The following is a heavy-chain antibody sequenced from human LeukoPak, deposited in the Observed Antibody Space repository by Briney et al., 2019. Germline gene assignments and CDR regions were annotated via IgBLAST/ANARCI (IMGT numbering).Heavy chain of an antibody. D-gene: IGHD3-10*01. CDR1: GGSISSSNW. V-gene: IGHV4-4*02. J-gene: IGHJ5*02. CDR2: IYHSGST. Sequence: SETLSLTCTVAGGSISSSNWWSWVRQPPGKGLEWIGEIYHSGSTNYNPSLKSRVTISVDKSKNQFSLKLSSVTAADTAVYYCARPGGSGSYYSSWGQGTLVTVSS. CDR3: ARPGGSGSYYSS.